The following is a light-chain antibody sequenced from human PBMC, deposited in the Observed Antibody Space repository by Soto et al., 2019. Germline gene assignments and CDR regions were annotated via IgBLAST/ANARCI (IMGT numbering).Light chain of an antibody. CDR2: GAP. CDR1: QSISSN. V-gene: IGKV3-15*01. CDR3: QQYSNWPPWT. Sequence: EIVMTQSPATLSVSPGERATLSCRASQSISSNLAWYQQKPGQAPRLLIYGAPTRAAAIPARFSGSGSGTEFTLTISSLKSEDFAVYYCQQYSNWPPWTFGQGTKVEIK. J-gene: IGKJ1*01.